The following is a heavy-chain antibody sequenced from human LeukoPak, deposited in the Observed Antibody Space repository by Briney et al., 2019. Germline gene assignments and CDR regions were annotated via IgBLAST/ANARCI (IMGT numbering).Heavy chain of an antibody. CDR3: ARTARITMVRGVITNYHYYGMDV. Sequence: GASVKVSCKASGYTFTGYYMHWVRQAPGQGLEWMGWINPNSGGTNYAQKFQGRVTITRDTSASTAYMELSSLRSEDTAVYYCARTARITMVRGVITNYHYYGMDVWGKGTTVTVSS. CDR1: GYTFTGYY. J-gene: IGHJ6*04. CDR2: INPNSGGT. D-gene: IGHD3-10*01. V-gene: IGHV1-2*02.